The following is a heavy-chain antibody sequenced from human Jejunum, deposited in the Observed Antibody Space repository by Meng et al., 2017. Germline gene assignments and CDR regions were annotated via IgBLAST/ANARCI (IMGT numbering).Heavy chain of an antibody. V-gene: IGHV4-4*03. CDR1: GGSSSTSDW. CDR2: IHHRWST. J-gene: IGHJ4*02. Sequence: VQLQAWGLGLTKALRTLPLPATVSGGSSSTSDWWSWVRQPPGKGLEWFGEIHHRWSTDYNPSLKSRVTISVDKSKNQFSLKLNSVTAADTAVYYCAREWSGSYRHFDYWGQGTLVTVSS. CDR3: AREWSGSYRHFDY. D-gene: IGHD1-26*01.